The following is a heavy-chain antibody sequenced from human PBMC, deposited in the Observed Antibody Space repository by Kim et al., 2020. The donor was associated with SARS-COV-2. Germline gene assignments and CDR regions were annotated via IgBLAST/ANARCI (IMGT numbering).Heavy chain of an antibody. Sequence: SVKVSCKASGGTFSSYAISWVRQAPGQGLEWMGRIIPILGIANYAQKFQGRVTITADKSTSTAYMELSSLRSEDTAVYYCASAPGGRNWNDPSDSDYWGQGTLVTVSS. D-gene: IGHD1-1*01. J-gene: IGHJ4*02. CDR1: GGTFSSYA. V-gene: IGHV1-69*04. CDR3: ASAPGGRNWNDPSDSDY. CDR2: IIPILGIA.